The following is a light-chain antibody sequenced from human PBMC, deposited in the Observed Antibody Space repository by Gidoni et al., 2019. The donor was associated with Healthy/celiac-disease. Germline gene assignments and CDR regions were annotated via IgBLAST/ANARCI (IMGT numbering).Light chain of an antibody. CDR1: SSDVGGYNY. Sequence: QSALTQPRSVSGSPGQSVTISCTGTSSDVGGYNYVSWYQQHPGKAPKHMIYDVSKRPSGVPDRFSGSKSGNTASLTISGLQAEDEADYYCCSYAGSYTLGVFGGGTKLTVL. V-gene: IGLV2-11*01. CDR3: CSYAGSYTLGV. J-gene: IGLJ2*01. CDR2: DVS.